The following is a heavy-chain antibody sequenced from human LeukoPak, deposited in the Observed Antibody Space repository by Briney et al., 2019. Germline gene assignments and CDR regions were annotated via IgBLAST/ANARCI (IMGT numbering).Heavy chain of an antibody. V-gene: IGHV3-48*01. D-gene: IGHD2-15*01. J-gene: IGHJ4*02. CDR3: ARHMMWLYCSGGSCYSDY. CDR1: GFTFSSYS. Sequence: PGGSLRLSCAASGFTFSSYSMNWLRQAPGKGLEWVSYISSSSSTIYYADSVKGRFTISRDNAKNSLYLQMNSLRAEDTAVYYCARHMMWLYCSGGSCYSDYWGQGTLVTVSS. CDR2: ISSSSSTI.